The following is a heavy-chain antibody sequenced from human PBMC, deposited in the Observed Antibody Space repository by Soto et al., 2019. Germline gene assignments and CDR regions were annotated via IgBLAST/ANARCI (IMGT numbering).Heavy chain of an antibody. CDR1: GFTFSSYW. Sequence: GGSLRLSCAASGFTFSSYWMSWVRQAPGKGLEWVANIKQDGSEKYYVDSVKGRFTISRDNAKNSLYLQMNSLRAEDTAVYYCARALVDSSGSFDYWGQGTLVTVSS. V-gene: IGHV3-7*01. D-gene: IGHD3-22*01. CDR3: ARALVDSSGSFDY. J-gene: IGHJ4*02. CDR2: IKQDGSEK.